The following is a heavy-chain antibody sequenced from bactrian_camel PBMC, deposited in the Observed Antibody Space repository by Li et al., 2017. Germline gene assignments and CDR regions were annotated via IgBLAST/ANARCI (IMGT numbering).Heavy chain of an antibody. CDR1: GYIYSSNC. V-gene: IGHV3S53*01. Sequence: VQLVESGGGSVQAGGSLTLSCTYSGYIYSSNCMGWFRQAPGKEREGVAAIDKAGRISYVDSVKGRFTISKDNAKNTLYLQMNSLTPEDTAMYYCAANPRLESCFLDGGFLVTGARGPRSPSP. CDR2: IDKAGRI. D-gene: IGHD1*01. CDR3: AANPRLESCFLDGGFLVT. J-gene: IGHJ6*01.